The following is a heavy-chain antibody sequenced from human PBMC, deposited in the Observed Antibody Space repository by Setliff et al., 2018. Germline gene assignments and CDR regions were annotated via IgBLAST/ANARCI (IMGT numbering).Heavy chain of an antibody. Sequence: ASVKVSCKASGYTFTSYGISWVRQAPGQGLEWMGWINTNTGNPTYAQGFTGRFVFSLDTSVSTAYLQISSLKAEDTAVYYCARGVQGGLAYYYYGMDVWGQGTTVTVSS. D-gene: IGHD3-10*01. CDR2: INTNTGNP. V-gene: IGHV7-4-1*02. CDR3: ARGVQGGLAYYYYGMDV. J-gene: IGHJ6*02. CDR1: GYTFTSYG.